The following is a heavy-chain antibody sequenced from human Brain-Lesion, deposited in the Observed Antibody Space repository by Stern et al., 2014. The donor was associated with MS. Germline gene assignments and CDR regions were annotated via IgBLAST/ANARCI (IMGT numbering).Heavy chain of an antibody. J-gene: IGHJ4*02. CDR2: IYSRGST. V-gene: IGHV4-39*01. CDR1: GGSINTNNYY. D-gene: IGHD4-17*01. CDR3: ARTGDDFGDYSLSY. Sequence: VQLVESGPGLVKPSETLSLTCTVSGGSINTNNYYWGWIRQPPGKGLEWIGNIYSRGSTFYSPSLKSRVTRSVDPPKTQFPIKLSFGTAADTAVYYCARTGDDFGDYSLSYWGQGTLVTVSS.